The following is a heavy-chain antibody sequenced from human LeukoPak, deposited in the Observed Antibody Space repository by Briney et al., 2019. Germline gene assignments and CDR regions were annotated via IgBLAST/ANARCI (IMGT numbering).Heavy chain of an antibody. V-gene: IGHV3-21*01. CDR3: ARDPFSGYDKRVYYLDY. CDR1: GFTFSSYA. CDR2: ISSRSSYI. D-gene: IGHD5-12*01. J-gene: IGHJ4*02. Sequence: PGGSLRLSCAASGFTFSSYAMRWVRQAPGKGLEWVSSISSRSSYIYYADSVKGRFTISRDNAKNSLYLQMNSLRAADTAVYYCARDPFSGYDKRVYYLDYWGQGTLVTVSS.